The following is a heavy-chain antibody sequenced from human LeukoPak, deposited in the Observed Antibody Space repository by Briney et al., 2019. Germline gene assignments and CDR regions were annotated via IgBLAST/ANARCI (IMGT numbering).Heavy chain of an antibody. CDR1: GFSFGDYA. D-gene: IGHD3-3*01. Sequence: AGGSLRLSCTASGFSFGDYAMSWVRQAPGKGLEWVSAISGSGGSTYYADSVKGRFTISRDNSKNTLYLQMNSLRAEDTAVYYCAKGSRGGFDPWGQGTLVTVSS. J-gene: IGHJ5*02. V-gene: IGHV3-23*01. CDR2: ISGSGGST. CDR3: AKGSRGGFDP.